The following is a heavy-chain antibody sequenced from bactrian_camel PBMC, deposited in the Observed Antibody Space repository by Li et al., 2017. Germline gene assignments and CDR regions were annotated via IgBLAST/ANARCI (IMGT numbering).Heavy chain of an antibody. Sequence: VQLVESGGGLVQPGGSLRLSCAASGYIYSSDCMGWFRQAPGKEREGVAAIYSPGGSPYYADSVKGRFTISQDNTTQDNAKKSVYLQMNSLKPEDTAMYYCAADPLLNCFDSYSDFERNVRYWGQGTQVTVS. J-gene: IGHJ4*01. CDR1: GYIYSSDC. V-gene: IGHV3S40*01. CDR3: AADPLLNCFDSYSDFERNVRY. CDR2: IYSPGGSP. D-gene: IGHD4*01.